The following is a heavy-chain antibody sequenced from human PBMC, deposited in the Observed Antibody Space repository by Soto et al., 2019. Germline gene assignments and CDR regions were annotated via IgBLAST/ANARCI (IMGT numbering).Heavy chain of an antibody. Sequence: GGSLRLSCAASGFTFSSYAMHWVRQAPGKGLEWVAIISYDGSNKYYADSVKGRFTISRDNSKNTLFLQMNSLRAEDTAVYYCARDYYGDYLCPDYWGQGTLVTVSS. CDR3: ARDYYGDYLCPDY. J-gene: IGHJ4*02. CDR1: GFTFSSYA. V-gene: IGHV3-30-3*01. CDR2: ISYDGSNK. D-gene: IGHD4-17*01.